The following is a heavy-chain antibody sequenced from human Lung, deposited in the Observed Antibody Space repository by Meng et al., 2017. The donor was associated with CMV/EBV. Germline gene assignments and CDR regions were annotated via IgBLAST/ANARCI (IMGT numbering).Heavy chain of an antibody. CDR3: GRGSHYFDY. Sequence: LSLTCAVAGGSFNAHYWSWIRQPPGKGLEWIGEINHSENFNYNPSLKSRVTISVDTSKNQFSLKLTSVTAADTAVYYCGRGSHYFDYWGQGTLVTVSS. CDR2: INHSENF. V-gene: IGHV4-34*01. CDR1: GGSFNAHY. J-gene: IGHJ4*02.